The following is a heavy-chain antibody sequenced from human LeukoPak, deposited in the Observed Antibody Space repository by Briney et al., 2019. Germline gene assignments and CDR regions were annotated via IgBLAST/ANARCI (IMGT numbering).Heavy chain of an antibody. CDR2: ILPIFGTA. V-gene: IGHV1-69*13. CDR3: ARDVGATVVFDI. D-gene: IGHD1-26*01. J-gene: IGHJ3*02. CDR1: GGTFSSYA. Sequence: ASVKVSCKASGGTFSSYAISWVRQAPGQGLEWMGGILPIFGTANYAQKFQGRVTITADHSTSTAYMELSSLRSEDTAVYFCARDVGATVVFDIWGQGTFVTVSS.